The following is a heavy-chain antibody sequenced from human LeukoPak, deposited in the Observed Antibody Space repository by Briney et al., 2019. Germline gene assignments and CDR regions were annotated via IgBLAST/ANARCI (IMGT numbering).Heavy chain of an antibody. J-gene: IGHJ4*02. CDR2: INPNSGGT. CDR3: ARAPGMEWLPDY. CDR1: GYTFTGYY. D-gene: IGHD3-3*01. Sequence: ASVKVSCKASGYTFTGYYMHWVRQAPGQGLEWMGRINPNSGGTNYAQKFQGRVAMTRDTSISTAYMELSRLGSDDTAVYYCARAPGMEWLPDYWGQGTLVTVSS. V-gene: IGHV1-2*06.